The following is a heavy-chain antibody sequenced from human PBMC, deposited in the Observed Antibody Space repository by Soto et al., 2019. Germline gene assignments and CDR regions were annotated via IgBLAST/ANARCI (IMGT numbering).Heavy chain of an antibody. Sequence: PSETLSLTCTVSGGSISSYYWSWIRQPPGKGLEWIGYIYYSGSTNYNPSLKSRVTISVDTSKNQFSLKLSSVTAADTAVYYCARGGYFDWFHFDYWGQGTLVTVSS. V-gene: IGHV4-59*01. D-gene: IGHD3-9*01. CDR1: GGSISSYY. CDR2: IYYSGST. J-gene: IGHJ4*02. CDR3: ARGGYFDWFHFDY.